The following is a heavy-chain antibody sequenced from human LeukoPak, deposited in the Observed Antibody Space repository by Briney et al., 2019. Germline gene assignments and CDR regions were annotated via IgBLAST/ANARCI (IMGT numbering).Heavy chain of an antibody. D-gene: IGHD3-10*01. CDR1: GFTFSDYD. V-gene: IGHV3-13*01. Sequence: PGGPLRLSCAASGFTFSDYDMHWVRQATGKGLEWVSAIGTAGDTYYTGSVKGRFTISRENAKNSLYLQMNSLRAGDTAVYYCAKGNRVGYGSGSLSSPFDSWGQGTLVTVSS. J-gene: IGHJ4*02. CDR3: AKGNRVGYGSGSLSSPFDS. CDR2: IGTAGDT.